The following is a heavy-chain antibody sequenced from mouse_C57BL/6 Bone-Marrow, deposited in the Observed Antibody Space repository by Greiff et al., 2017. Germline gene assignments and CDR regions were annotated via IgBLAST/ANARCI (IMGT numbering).Heavy chain of an antibody. Sequence: EVKLMESGPGLVKPSQSLSLTCSVTGYSITSGYYWNWIRQFPGNKLEWMGYVSYDGSNNYNPSLKNRISISRDTSKNQFVLKLNSVATEDTATYYCARAITTVEEPNWYFDVWGTGTTVTVSS. CDR1: GYSITSGYY. D-gene: IGHD1-1*01. CDR2: VSYDGSN. CDR3: ARAITTVEEPNWYFDV. V-gene: IGHV3-6*01. J-gene: IGHJ1*03.